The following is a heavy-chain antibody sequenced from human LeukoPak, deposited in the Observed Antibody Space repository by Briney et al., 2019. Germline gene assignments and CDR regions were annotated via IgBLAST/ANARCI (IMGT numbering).Heavy chain of an antibody. V-gene: IGHV4-30-4*08. D-gene: IGHD5-24*01. CDR2: IYYSGST. J-gene: IGHJ6*03. CDR1: GGSISSGDYY. Sequence: PSETLSLTCTVSGGSISSGDYYWSWIRQPPGKGLEWIGYIYYSGSTYYNPSLKSRVTISVDTSKNQFSLKLSSVTAAETAVYYCARRRDGYKYYSYYYMDVWGKGTTVTVSS. CDR3: ARRRDGYKYYSYYYMDV.